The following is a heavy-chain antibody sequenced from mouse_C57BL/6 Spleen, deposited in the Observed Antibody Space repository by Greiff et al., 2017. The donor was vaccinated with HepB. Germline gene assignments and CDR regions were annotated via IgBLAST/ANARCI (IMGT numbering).Heavy chain of an antibody. CDR2: IYPGSGST. D-gene: IGHD2-1*01. V-gene: IGHV1-55*01. CDR3: ARRGDNYGNYDY. CDR1: GYTFTSYW. Sequence: QVQLQQSGAELVKPGASVKMSCKASGYTFTSYWITWVKQRPGQGLEWIGDIYPGSGSTNYNEKFKSKATLTVDTSSSTAYMQLSSLTSEDSAVYYCARRGDNYGNYDYWGQGTTLTVSS. J-gene: IGHJ2*01.